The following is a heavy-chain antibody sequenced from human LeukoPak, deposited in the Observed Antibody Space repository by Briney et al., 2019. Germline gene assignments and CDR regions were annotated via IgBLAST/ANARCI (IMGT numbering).Heavy chain of an antibody. J-gene: IGHJ4*02. V-gene: IGHV3-48*03. CDR3: ARGGSLGY. D-gene: IGHD6-19*01. CDR2: ISSSGSAI. CDR1: GFTFSSYE. Sequence: PGGSLSLSRAASGFTFSSYEMNWVRQAPGKGLEWVSKISSSGSAIYYADSVKGRFTISRDNAKSTLYLQMNSLRAEDTAVYYCARGGSLGYWGQGTLVTVSS.